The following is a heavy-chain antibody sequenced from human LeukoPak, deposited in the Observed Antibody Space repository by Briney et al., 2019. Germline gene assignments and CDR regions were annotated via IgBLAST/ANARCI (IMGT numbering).Heavy chain of an antibody. CDR2: IYHSGST. CDR3: ARRRREYSGYDYPFDY. CDR1: GGSISTYY. D-gene: IGHD5-12*01. V-gene: IGHV4-59*08. Sequence: PSETLSLTCTLSGGSISTYYWSWIRQPPGKGLEWIGYIYHSGSTNYNPSLKSRVTISVDTSKNQFSLKLSSVTAADTAVYYCARRRREYSGYDYPFDYWGQGTLVTVSS. J-gene: IGHJ4*02.